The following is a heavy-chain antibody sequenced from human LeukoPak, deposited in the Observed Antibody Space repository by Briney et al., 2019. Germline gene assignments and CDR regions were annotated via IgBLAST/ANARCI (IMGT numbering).Heavy chain of an antibody. J-gene: IGHJ2*01. CDR3: ARENHSSGYWGSHWYLDL. CDR2: ISAYNGNT. CDR1: GYTFTGYY. Sequence: ASVKVSCKASGYTFTGYYMHWVRQAPGQGLEWMGWISAYNGNTNYAQKLQGSVTMTTDTSTSTVHVELSSLRSEDTAVYYCARENHSSGYWGSHWYLDLWGRGTLVTVST. D-gene: IGHD3-22*01. V-gene: IGHV1-18*04.